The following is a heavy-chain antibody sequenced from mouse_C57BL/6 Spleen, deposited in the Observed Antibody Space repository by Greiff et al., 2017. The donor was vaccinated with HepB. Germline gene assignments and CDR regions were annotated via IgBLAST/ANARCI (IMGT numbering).Heavy chain of an antibody. CDR3: ARRGVVAEDY. CDR2: INPGSGGT. Sequence: VQLQQSGAELVRPGTSVKVSCKASGYAFTNYLIEWVKQRPGQGLEWIGVINPGSGGTNYNEKFKGKATLTADKSSSTAYMQLSSLTSEGSAVYFCARRGVVAEDYWGQGTTLTVSS. CDR1: GYAFTNYL. V-gene: IGHV1-54*01. J-gene: IGHJ2*01. D-gene: IGHD1-1*01.